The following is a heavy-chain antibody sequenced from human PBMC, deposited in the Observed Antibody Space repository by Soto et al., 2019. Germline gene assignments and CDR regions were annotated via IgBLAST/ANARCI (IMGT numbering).Heavy chain of an antibody. V-gene: IGHV3-23*01. CDR3: AKEITIFGVVSSPFNYMDV. Sequence: SLRLSCAASGFTFSSYAMSWVRQAPGKGLEWVSAISGSGGSTYYADSVKGRFTISRDNSKNTLYLQMNSLRAEDTAVYYCAKEITIFGVVSSPFNYMDVWGKGTTVTVSS. CDR1: GFTFSSYA. CDR2: ISGSGGST. J-gene: IGHJ6*03. D-gene: IGHD3-3*01.